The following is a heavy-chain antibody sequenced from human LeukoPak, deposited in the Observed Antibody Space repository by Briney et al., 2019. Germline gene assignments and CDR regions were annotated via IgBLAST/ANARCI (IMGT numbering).Heavy chain of an antibody. V-gene: IGHV4-59*01. CDR2: IYFSGST. J-gene: IGHJ4*02. CDR3: AAAGIGSWYYLDY. CDR1: GGSISSFY. Sequence: SETLSLTCTASGGSISSFYWSWIRQPPGKGLEWIGYIYFSGSTNYNPSLKSRVTISVDTSKNQFSLKVSSVTAADTAVYFCAAAGIGSWYYLDYWGQGTLVTVSS. D-gene: IGHD6-13*01.